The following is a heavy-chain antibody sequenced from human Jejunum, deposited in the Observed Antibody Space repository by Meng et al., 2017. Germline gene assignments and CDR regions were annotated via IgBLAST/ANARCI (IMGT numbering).Heavy chain of an antibody. V-gene: IGHV4-4*02. D-gene: IGHD3-10*02. J-gene: IGHJ2*01. CDR2: VYHSGST. CDR3: ARADYVRYFDL. Sequence: QVQLQQWGEGLVKPSETLSLTCAVSGGSIESNNWWTWIRQPPGQGLEWIGEVYHSGSTHYNPSLQSRVTISIDNSKNRFSLSLNSVTAADTAIYYCARADYVRYFDLWGRGTLVTVSS. CDR1: GGSIESNNW.